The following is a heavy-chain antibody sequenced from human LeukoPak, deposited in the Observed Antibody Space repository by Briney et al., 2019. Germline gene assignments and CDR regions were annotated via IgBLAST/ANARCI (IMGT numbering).Heavy chain of an antibody. CDR1: GGSISSGDYY. D-gene: IGHD5-18*01. CDR2: IYYSGST. V-gene: IGHV4-30-4*01. J-gene: IGHJ4*02. Sequence: SQTLSLTCTVSGGSISSGDYYWSWIRQPPGKGLEWIGYIYYSGSTYYNPSLESRVTMSVDTSKNQFSLKLSSVTAADTAVYYCARDKGYNYGPFDYWGQGTLVTVSS. CDR3: ARDKGYNYGPFDY.